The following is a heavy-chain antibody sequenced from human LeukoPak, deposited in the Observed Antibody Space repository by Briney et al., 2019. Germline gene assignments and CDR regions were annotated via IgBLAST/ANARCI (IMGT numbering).Heavy chain of an antibody. CDR1: GGSFSGYY. D-gene: IGHD4-17*01. CDR2: INHSGST. V-gene: IGHV4-34*01. J-gene: IGHJ3*02. Sequence: PSEPLSLTCVVYGGSFSGYYWSWIRQPPGKGLEWIGEINHSGSTNYNPSLKSRVTISVDTSKNQFSLKLSSVTAADTAVYYCATTTVTTDAFDIWGQGKMGSVSS. CDR3: ATTTVTTDAFDI.